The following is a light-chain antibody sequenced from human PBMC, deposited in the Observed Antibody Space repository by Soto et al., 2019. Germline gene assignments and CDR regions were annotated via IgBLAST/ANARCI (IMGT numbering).Light chain of an antibody. J-gene: IGKJ4*01. CDR1: QRLVHSDGNTY. CDR3: TQVTQFLT. Sequence: DIVMTQTPLSSPVILGQPASISFRSSQRLVHSDGNTYLSCLQQRPGQPARLLIYKVSKRFSRVPDRFSGSGAGTDFTLKSRRVEAEDVGVYDCTQVTQFLTFGGGTKVDIK. V-gene: IGKV2-24*01. CDR2: KVS.